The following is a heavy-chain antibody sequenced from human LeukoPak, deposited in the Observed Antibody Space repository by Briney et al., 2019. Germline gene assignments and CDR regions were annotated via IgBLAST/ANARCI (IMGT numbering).Heavy chain of an antibody. Sequence: PGGSLRLSCTASGFTFGDYAMSWVRQAPGKGLEWVGNIQEDGSAQYYVDSVKGRFTISRDNAKNSLYLQMNSLRVDDTAVYYCARVAYGDRYWGQGTLVTVSS. D-gene: IGHD4-17*01. CDR2: IQEDGSAQ. V-gene: IGHV3-7*01. CDR1: GFTFGDYA. CDR3: ARVAYGDRY. J-gene: IGHJ4*02.